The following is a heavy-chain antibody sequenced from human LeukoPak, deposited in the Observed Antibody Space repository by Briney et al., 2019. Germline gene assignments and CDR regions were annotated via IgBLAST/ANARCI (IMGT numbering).Heavy chain of an antibody. CDR2: ISSSGDTR. CDR1: EFAFSVYE. V-gene: IGHV3-48*03. D-gene: IGHD6-19*01. Sequence: GGSLRLSCAASEFAFSVYEMYWVRQAPRKGLEWVSYISSSGDTRYYADSVKGRFTISRDNAKNSLYLQMNSLRAEDTAVYYCATLTVASTFDYWGQGALVTVSS. CDR3: ATLTVASTFDY. J-gene: IGHJ4*02.